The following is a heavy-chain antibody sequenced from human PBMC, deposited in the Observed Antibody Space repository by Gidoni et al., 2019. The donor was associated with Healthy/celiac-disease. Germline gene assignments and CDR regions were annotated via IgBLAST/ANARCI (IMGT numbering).Heavy chain of an antibody. J-gene: IGHJ4*02. D-gene: IGHD5-18*01. CDR2: IWYDGSNK. CDR1: GFTFSSYG. V-gene: IGHV3-33*01. Sequence: QVQLVESGGGVVQPGRSLRLSCAASGFTFSSYGMHWVRQAPGKGLEWVAVIWYDGSNKYYADSVKGRFTISRDNSKNTLYLQMNSLRAEDTAVYYCARDSTMATTYFDYWGQGTLVTVSS. CDR3: ARDSTMATTYFDY.